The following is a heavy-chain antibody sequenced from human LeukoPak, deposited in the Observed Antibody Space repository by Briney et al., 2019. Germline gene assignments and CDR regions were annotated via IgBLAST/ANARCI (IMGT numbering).Heavy chain of an antibody. CDR1: GGSFSRYY. J-gene: IGHJ4*02. D-gene: IGHD6-19*01. CDR2: IYTSGST. CDR3: ARAPLQWYSSGWRYFDY. Sequence: SETLSLTCAVYGGSFSRYYWGWIRQPAGKGLEWIGRIYTSGSTNYNPSLKSRVTMSVDTSKNQFSLKLSSVTAADTAVYYCARAPLQWYSSGWRYFDYWGQGTLVTVSS. V-gene: IGHV4-59*10.